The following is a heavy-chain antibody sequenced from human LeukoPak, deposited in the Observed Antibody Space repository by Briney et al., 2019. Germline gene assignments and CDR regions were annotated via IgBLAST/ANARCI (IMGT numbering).Heavy chain of an antibody. CDR2: INHSGST. CDR1: GGSFSGYY. V-gene: IGHV4-34*01. CDR3: ARVRGDSSGYYGYYYYGMDV. D-gene: IGHD3-22*01. Sequence: SETLSLTCAVYGGSFSGYYWSWIRQPPGKGLEWIGEINHSGSTNYNPSLKSRVTISVDTSKNQFSLKLSSVTAADTAVYYCARVRGDSSGYYGYYYYGMDVWGQGTTVTVSS. J-gene: IGHJ6*02.